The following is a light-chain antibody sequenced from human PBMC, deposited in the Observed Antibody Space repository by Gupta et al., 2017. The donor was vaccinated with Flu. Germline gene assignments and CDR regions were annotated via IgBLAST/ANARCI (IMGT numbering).Light chain of an antibody. J-gene: IGKJ4*01. CDR1: QSVRSF. Sequence: EIVLTQSPATLSLSPGERATLSCRASQSVRSFLAWYQQKPGQAPRLLIYDASNRATGIPDRFSGSGSGTDFTLTISSLEPEDFAVYYWQQHNNWLTFGGGTKVEI. CDR2: DAS. V-gene: IGKV3-11*01. CDR3: QQHNNWLT.